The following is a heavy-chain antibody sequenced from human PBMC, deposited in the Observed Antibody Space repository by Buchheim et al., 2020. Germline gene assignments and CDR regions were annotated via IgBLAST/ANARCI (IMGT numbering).Heavy chain of an antibody. CDR1: GFTFSDHY. Sequence: EVQPVESGGGLVQPGGSLRLSCAASGFTFSDHYMDWVRQAPGKGLEWVGRIRNKVRGYTTEYAASVKGRFAISRDESTNSLYLQMNSLKTEDTAVYYCAKNSGTYVIDYWGQGTL. V-gene: IGHV3-72*01. CDR2: IRNKVRGYTT. CDR3: AKNSGTYVIDY. J-gene: IGHJ4*02. D-gene: IGHD1-26*01.